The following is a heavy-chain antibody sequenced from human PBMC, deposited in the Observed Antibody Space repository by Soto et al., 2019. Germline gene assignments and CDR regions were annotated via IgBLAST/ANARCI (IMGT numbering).Heavy chain of an antibody. CDR2: IYYSGST. J-gene: IGHJ4*02. CDR3: ARGTAQWELLHY. CDR1: GGSISSYY. D-gene: IGHD1-26*01. Sequence: SETLSLTCTVSGGSISSYYWSWIRQPPGKGLEWIGYIYYSGSTSYNPSLKSRVTISVDTSKNQFSLKLSSVTAADTAVYYCARGTAQWELLHYWGQGTLVTVSS. V-gene: IGHV4-59*01.